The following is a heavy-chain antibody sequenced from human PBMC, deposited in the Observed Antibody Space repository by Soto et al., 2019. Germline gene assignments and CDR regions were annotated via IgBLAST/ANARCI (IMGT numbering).Heavy chain of an antibody. CDR2: VFYSGST. V-gene: IGHV4-31*03. CDR3: ARSRDSILVNGMDV. Sequence: QVRLQESGPVLVKPSQTLSPTCSVSGDSISSGSYYWIWFRQHPGESLEWVGSVFYSGSTHYNPSLNSRGTMSVDRSKNQFSLKLSSVTAADTAVYYCARSRDSILVNGMDVWGQGTTVTVSS. CDR1: GDSISSGSYY. J-gene: IGHJ6*02.